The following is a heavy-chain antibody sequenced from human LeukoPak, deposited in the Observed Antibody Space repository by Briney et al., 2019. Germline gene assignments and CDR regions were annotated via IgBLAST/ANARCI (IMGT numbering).Heavy chain of an antibody. CDR1: GGSFSGYY. CDR3: ARVTPRLTPDI. Sequence: SETLSLTCAVYGGSFSGYYWSWIRQPPGEGLEWIGEINHSGSTNYNPSLKSRVTISVDTSKNQFSLKLSSVTAADTAVYYCARVTPRLTPDIWGQGTMVTVSS. V-gene: IGHV4-34*01. J-gene: IGHJ3*02. CDR2: INHSGST. D-gene: IGHD2-15*01.